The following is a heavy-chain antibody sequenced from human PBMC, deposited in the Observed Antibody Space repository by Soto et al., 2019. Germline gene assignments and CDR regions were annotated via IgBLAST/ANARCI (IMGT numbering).Heavy chain of an antibody. CDR1: GGSISSSSYY. D-gene: IGHD3-22*01. CDR2: IYYSGST. Sequence: QLLLQESGPGLVKPSETLSLTCTVSGGSISSSSYYWGWIRQPPGKGLEWIGSIYYSGSTYYNPSLKSRVTISVDTSKNQFSLKLSSVTAADTAVYYCANCRWYYDLYYYYGMDIWGQGTKVTV. CDR3: ANCRWYYDLYYYYGMDI. V-gene: IGHV4-39*01. J-gene: IGHJ6*02.